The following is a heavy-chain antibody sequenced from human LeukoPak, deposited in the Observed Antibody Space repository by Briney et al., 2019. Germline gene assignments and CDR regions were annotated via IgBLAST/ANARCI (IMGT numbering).Heavy chain of an antibody. Sequence: SETLSLTCTVSGYSISSGYYWGWIRQPPGKGLEWIGSIYHSGSTYYNPSLKSRVTISVDTSKNQFSLKLSSVTAADTAVYYCARIKEELSDIWGQGTKVTVSS. J-gene: IGHJ3*02. CDR3: ARIKEELSDI. CDR1: GYSISSGYY. CDR2: IYHSGST. V-gene: IGHV4-38-2*02.